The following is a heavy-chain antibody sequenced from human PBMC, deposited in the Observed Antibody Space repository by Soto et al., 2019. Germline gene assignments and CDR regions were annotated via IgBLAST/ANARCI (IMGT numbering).Heavy chain of an antibody. V-gene: IGHV3-7*01. Sequence: GGSLRLSCAVSGVTLTSVWMNWIRQAPGKGPEWVANIKQDGSEKYYVDSVKGRFTISRDNAKNSLYLQMNSLRAEDTAVYYCARRHCSGGSCYFDYWGQGTLVTVSS. J-gene: IGHJ4*02. CDR3: ARRHCSGGSCYFDY. CDR1: GVTLTSVW. D-gene: IGHD2-15*01. CDR2: IKQDGSEK.